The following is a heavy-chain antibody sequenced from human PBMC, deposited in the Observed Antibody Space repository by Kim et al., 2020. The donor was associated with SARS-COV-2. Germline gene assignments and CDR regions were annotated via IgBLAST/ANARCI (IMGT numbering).Heavy chain of an antibody. Sequence: SGRSRSTYYADSVKGRFTISSDNSKDTLYLQMTSLRVEATAVYFSVATDAWGQGALVTVSS. J-gene: IGHJ5*02. CDR2: SGRSRST. D-gene: IGHD5-12*01. CDR3: VATDA. V-gene: IGHV3-23*01.